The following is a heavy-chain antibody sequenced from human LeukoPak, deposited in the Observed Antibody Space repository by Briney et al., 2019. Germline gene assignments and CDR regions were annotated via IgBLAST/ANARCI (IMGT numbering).Heavy chain of an antibody. V-gene: IGHV3-23*01. CDR3: VKDIDY. CDR1: GFTFSSYA. CDR2: ISGSGDRT. Sequence: PGRSLRLSCAASGFTFSSYAMSWIRQVRGKGLEWVSAISGSGDRTYYADSVKGRFTISRDNSKNTLYLQVNSLRAEDTAVYYCVKDIDYWGRGTLVTVSS. J-gene: IGHJ4*02.